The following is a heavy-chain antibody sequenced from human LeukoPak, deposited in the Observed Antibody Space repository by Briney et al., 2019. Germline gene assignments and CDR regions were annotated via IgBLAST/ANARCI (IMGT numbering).Heavy chain of an antibody. J-gene: IGHJ6*03. CDR1: GGSFSGYY. D-gene: IGHD3-10*01. CDR3: ARGGDGDYFHYMDV. Sequence: SETLSLTCGVYGGSFSGYYWNWIRQSPGKGLEWLGEISHRVGTNYNPSLKSRVTMTIDTSKRRFSLKPTSVTAADTAVYYCARGGDGDYFHYMDVWDKGTTVTVSS. V-gene: IGHV4-34*01. CDR2: ISHRVGT.